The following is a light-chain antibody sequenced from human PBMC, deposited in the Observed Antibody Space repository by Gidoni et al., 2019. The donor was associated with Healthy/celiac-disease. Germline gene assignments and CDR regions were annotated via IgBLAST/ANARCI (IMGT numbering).Light chain of an antibody. V-gene: IGKV1-33*01. CDR2: DAS. J-gene: IGKJ5*01. CDR1: QDISNY. CDR3: QQYDNLPL. Sequence: DLQMTQSPSSLSASVGDRVTITCQASQDISNYLNWYQQKPGKAPELLIYDASNLETGVPSRFSGSGSGTDFTFTISSLQPEDIATYYGQQYDNLPLIGQXTRLEIK.